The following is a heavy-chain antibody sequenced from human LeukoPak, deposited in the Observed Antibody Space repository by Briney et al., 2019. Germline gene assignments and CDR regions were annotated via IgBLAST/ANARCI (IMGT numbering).Heavy chain of an antibody. Sequence: PSETLSLTCAVSGGSISSSNWWSWVRQPPGKGLEWIGEIYHSGSTNYNPSLKSRVTISVDKSKNQFSLKLSSVTAADTAMYYCARQAGDSSGYWCFDYWGQGTLVTVSS. CDR1: GGSISSSNW. CDR2: IYHSGST. CDR3: ARQAGDSSGYWCFDY. V-gene: IGHV4-4*02. J-gene: IGHJ4*02. D-gene: IGHD3-22*01.